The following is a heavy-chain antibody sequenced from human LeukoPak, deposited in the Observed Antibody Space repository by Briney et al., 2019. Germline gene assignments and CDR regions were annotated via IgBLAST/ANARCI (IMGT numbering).Heavy chain of an antibody. CDR1: GGSFSGYY. CDR3: ARTVGITMVRGVIWWFDP. V-gene: IGHV4-34*01. CDR2: INHSGST. Sequence: PSETLSLTCAVYGGSFSGYYWSWIRQPPGKGLEWIGEINHSGSTNYNPSLKSRVTISVDTSKNQFSLKLSSVTAADTAVYYCARTVGITMVRGVIWWFDPWGQGTLVTVSS. J-gene: IGHJ5*02. D-gene: IGHD3-10*01.